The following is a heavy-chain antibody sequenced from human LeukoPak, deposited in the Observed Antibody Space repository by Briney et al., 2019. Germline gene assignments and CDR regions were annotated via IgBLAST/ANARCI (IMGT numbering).Heavy chain of an antibody. CDR3: ARDVWFDP. Sequence: GGSLRLSCAASGFXFSSYEINWVRQAPGKGLEWVSYISSSGSTIYYADSVKGRFTVSRDNAKNSLYLQMNSLRAEDTALYYCARDVWFDPWGQGTLVTVSS. J-gene: IGHJ5*02. V-gene: IGHV3-48*03. CDR1: GFXFSSYE. CDR2: ISSSGSTI.